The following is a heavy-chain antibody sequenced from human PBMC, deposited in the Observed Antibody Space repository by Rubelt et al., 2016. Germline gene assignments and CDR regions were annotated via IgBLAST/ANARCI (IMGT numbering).Heavy chain of an antibody. V-gene: IGHV3-53*04. D-gene: IGHD2-2*01. CDR2: IYKDEKT. Sequence: SGFTVNDNYMNWVRQAPGRGLEWVSVIYKDEKTYYSDSVKGRFTVSRLNSKNTWFLQMNSLGVEDTAVYYCASGGGYGSSTSCRNWFDPWGQGTLVTVSS. CDR3: ASGGGYGSSTSCRNWFDP. J-gene: IGHJ5*02. CDR1: GFTVNDNY.